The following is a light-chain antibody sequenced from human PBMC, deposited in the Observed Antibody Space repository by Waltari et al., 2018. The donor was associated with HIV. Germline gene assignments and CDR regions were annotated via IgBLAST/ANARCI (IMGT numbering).Light chain of an antibody. V-gene: IGKV3-20*01. Sequence: EIVLTQSPGTLYLSPGERATLSCRASQSVTSTYFAWYQKNPGQAPRLLIYGASSSATGIPDRFSGTGSGTDFTLTISRLEPEDCALYYCQQYGSLQWKVGQGTKVEIK. CDR3: QQYGSLQWK. CDR1: QSVTSTY. J-gene: IGKJ1*01. CDR2: GAS.